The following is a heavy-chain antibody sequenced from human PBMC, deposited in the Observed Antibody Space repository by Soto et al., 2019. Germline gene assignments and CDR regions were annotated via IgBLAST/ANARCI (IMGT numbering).Heavy chain of an antibody. J-gene: IGHJ4*02. Sequence: QVQLVESGGGVVQPGRSLRLSCAASGFTFSTNGMHWVRQAPGKGLEWVAVISYDGSNKYYADSVNGRLTISRDNSKNTLYLQMNSLRAEDTAVYYCAKDRVESGLGEVDYWGQGTLVTVSS. CDR2: ISYDGSNK. V-gene: IGHV3-30*18. CDR3: AKDRVESGLGEVDY. CDR1: GFTFSTNG. D-gene: IGHD3-16*01.